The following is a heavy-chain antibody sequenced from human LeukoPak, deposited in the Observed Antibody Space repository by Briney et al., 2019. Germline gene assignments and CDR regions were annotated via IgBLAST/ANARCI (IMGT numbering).Heavy chain of an antibody. J-gene: IGHJ4*02. D-gene: IGHD3-22*01. V-gene: IGHV3-23*01. CDR3: AKEVGYDSSGYDDF. CDR2: ISGSGSST. Sequence: GGSLRLSCAASGFTFSNYAMSWVRQAPGKGLEWVSAISGSGSSTYYADSVKGRFTISRDNSKNTVYLQMNSLRAEDTALYYCAKEVGYDSSGYDDFWGQETLVAVSS. CDR1: GFTFSNYA.